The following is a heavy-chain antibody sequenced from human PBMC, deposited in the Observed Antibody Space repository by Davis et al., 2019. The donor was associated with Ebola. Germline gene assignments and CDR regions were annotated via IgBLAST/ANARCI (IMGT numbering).Heavy chain of an antibody. CDR1: GFTFSSYA. D-gene: IGHD3-3*01. Sequence: GGSLRLSCAASGFTFSSYAMSWVRQAPGKGLEWVSAISGSGGSTYYADSVKGRFTISRDNSKNTLYLQMNSLRAEDTAVYYCARDQGRFTIFGVVIYYWGQGTLVTVSS. CDR2: ISGSGGST. J-gene: IGHJ4*02. CDR3: ARDQGRFTIFGVVIYY. V-gene: IGHV3-23*01.